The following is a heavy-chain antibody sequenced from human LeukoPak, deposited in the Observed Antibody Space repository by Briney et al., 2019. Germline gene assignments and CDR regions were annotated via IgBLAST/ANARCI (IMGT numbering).Heavy chain of an antibody. V-gene: IGHV3-30-3*01. Sequence: PGRSLRLSCAASGFTFSSYPMHWLRQAPGKGLEWVAVISYDGSNKYYADSVKGRFTISRENSKNTLYLQMNSLRAEDTVVYYCAGEGGAQLDYWGQGTLVTVSS. D-gene: IGHD1-1*01. CDR3: AGEGGAQLDY. CDR1: GFTFSSYP. J-gene: IGHJ4*02. CDR2: ISYDGSNK.